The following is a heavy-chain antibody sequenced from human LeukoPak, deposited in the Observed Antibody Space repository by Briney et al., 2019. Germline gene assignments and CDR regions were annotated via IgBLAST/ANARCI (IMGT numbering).Heavy chain of an antibody. J-gene: IGHJ4*02. V-gene: IGHV4-59*11. CDR3: ARAAPLSMVRGRGYFDY. CDR1: GGSIGSPF. Sequence: SETLSLTCTVSGGSIGSPFWRWIRQPPGKGLEWIGYIYYSGSTNYNPSLKGRVTISVDTSKNQFSLKLSSVTAADTAVHYCARAAPLSMVRGRGYFDYWGQGTLVTVSS. D-gene: IGHD3-10*01. CDR2: IYYSGST.